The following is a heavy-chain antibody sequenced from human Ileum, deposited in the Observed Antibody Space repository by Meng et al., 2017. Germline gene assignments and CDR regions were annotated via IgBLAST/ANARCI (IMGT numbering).Heavy chain of an antibody. J-gene: IGHJ3*02. V-gene: IGHV3-66*02. D-gene: IGHD3-10*01. CDR2: IYSGGST. CDR1: GFTVSSNY. Sequence: GESLKISCAASGFTVSSNYMSWVRQAPGKGLEWGSVIYSGGSTYYADSVKGRFTISRDNSKNTLYLQMNSLRAEDTAVYYCARVVRMVRGGDAFDIWGQGTMVPVAS. CDR3: ARVVRMVRGGDAFDI.